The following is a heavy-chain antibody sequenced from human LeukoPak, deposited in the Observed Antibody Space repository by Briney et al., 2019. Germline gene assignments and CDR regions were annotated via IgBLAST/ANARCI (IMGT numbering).Heavy chain of an antibody. J-gene: IGHJ4*02. D-gene: IGHD6-19*01. CDR3: AKEGPSSDWFGRYYFDY. CDR1: GFTFSSYA. V-gene: IGHV3-30*04. Sequence: GGSLRLSCAASGFTFSSYAMHWVRQAPGKGLEWVAVISYDGSIEYYADSVKGRFTISRDNSKNTLYLQMNSLRAEDTAVYYCAKEGPSSDWFGRYYFDYWGQGTLVTVSS. CDR2: ISYDGSIE.